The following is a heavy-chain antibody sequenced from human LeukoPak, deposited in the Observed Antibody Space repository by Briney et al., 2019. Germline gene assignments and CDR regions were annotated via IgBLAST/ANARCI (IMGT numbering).Heavy chain of an antibody. CDR2: IIPIFGTA. Sequence: SVKVSCKASGGTFSSYAISWVRQAPGQGLEWMGGIIPIFGTANYAQKFQGRVTITTDESTSTAYMELSSLRSEDTAVYYCASSGAARLWFDPWGQGTPVTVSS. V-gene: IGHV1-69*05. D-gene: IGHD6-6*01. CDR3: ASSGAARLWFDP. CDR1: GGTFSSYA. J-gene: IGHJ5*02.